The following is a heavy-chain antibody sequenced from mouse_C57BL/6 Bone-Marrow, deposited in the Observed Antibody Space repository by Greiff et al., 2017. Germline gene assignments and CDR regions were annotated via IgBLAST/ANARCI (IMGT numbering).Heavy chain of an antibody. CDR1: GYAFTNYL. CDR2: INPGSGGT. CDR3: ARSACYYDGYLDF. J-gene: IGHJ1*03. D-gene: IGHD1-1*01. V-gene: IGHV1-54*01. Sequence: VQLQQSGAELVRPGTSVKVSCKASGYAFTNYLIEWVKQRPGQGLEWIGVINPGSGGTNYNEKFKGKATLTADTSSSTAYMRLSSLTSEDSAVYFCARSACYYDGYLDFWGTGTTVTVSS.